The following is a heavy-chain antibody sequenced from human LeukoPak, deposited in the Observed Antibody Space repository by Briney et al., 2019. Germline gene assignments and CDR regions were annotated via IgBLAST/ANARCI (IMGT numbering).Heavy chain of an antibody. V-gene: IGHV1-18*01. CDR2: ISAYNGNT. CDR1: GYTFTSYG. J-gene: IGHJ4*02. CDR3: ASGAYYYGSGSYVDY. D-gene: IGHD3-10*01. Sequence: GASVKVSCKASGYTFTSYGISWVRQAPGQGLEWMGWISAYNGNTNYAQKLQGRVTMTTDTSTSTAYMELRSLRSEDTAVYYCASGAYYYGSGSYVDYWGQGTLVTVSS.